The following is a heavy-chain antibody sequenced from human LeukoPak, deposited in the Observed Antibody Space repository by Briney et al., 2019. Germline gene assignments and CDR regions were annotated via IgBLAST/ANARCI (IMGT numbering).Heavy chain of an antibody. D-gene: IGHD6-6*01. CDR3: AREYCSSRYFDY. J-gene: IGHJ4*02. CDR2: INSDGSST. V-gene: IGHV3-74*01. CDR1: GFTFSDYW. Sequence: PGGSLTLSCVASGFTFSDYWMHWVRQAPGTGLVWVSRINSDGSSTTYADSVKGRFTISRDNAENTLYLQMNSLRAEATAFYCCAREYCSSRYFDYWGQGTLVTASS.